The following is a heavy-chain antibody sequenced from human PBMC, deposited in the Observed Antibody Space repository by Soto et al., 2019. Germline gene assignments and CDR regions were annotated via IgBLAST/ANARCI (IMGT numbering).Heavy chain of an antibody. Sequence: ASVKVSCKASGYTFTSYGISWVRQAPGQGLEWMGWISAYNGNTNYAQKLQGRVTMTTDTSTSTAYMELRSLRSDDTAVYYCIAALSYYYGMDVWGQGTTVTVSS. CDR2: ISAYNGNT. D-gene: IGHD6-6*01. J-gene: IGHJ6*02. CDR3: IAALSYYYGMDV. V-gene: IGHV1-18*01. CDR1: GYTFTSYG.